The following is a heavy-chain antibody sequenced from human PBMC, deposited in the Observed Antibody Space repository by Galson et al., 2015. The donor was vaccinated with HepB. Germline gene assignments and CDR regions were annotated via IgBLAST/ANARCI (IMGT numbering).Heavy chain of an antibody. V-gene: IGHV3-30*18. CDR2: TSADGSLN. D-gene: IGHD3-10*01. CDR1: GFGFRSYG. J-gene: IGHJ4*02. Sequence: SLRLACAASGFGFRSYGMHWVRQAPGKGLEWVAITSADGSLNYYADSVKGRFTISRDNSKNTLYLQMNSLRAEDTAVYYCAKTLPGSYYAGADYWGQGTLVTVSS. CDR3: AKTLPGSYYAGADY.